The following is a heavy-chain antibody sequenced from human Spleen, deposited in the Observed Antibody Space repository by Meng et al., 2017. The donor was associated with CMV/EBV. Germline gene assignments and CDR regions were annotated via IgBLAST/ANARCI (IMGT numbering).Heavy chain of an antibody. D-gene: IGHD4-11*01. CDR1: GFTFSTYA. V-gene: IGHV3-23*01. CDR2: ISSSGGSA. CDR3: AKSGYGNYVRVDY. Sequence: LSLTCAASGFTFSTYAMGWVRQAPGKGLEWVSVISSSGGSAYYAGSVKGRFTISRDNSRNALYLQMNSLRAEDTAVYYCAKSGYGNYVRVDYWGQGTLVTVSS. J-gene: IGHJ4*02.